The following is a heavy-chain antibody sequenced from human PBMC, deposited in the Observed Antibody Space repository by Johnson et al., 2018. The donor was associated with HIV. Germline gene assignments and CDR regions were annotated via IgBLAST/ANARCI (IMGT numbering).Heavy chain of an antibody. CDR3: AREVDGFDI. Sequence: VQLVESGGGLVKPGGSLRLSCAASGFTFSDYYMSWIRQAPGKGLEWVSVIYSGGSTYYADSVKGRFTISRDNSKNTLYLQMNSLRAEDTAVYYCAREVDGFDIWGQGTMVTVSS. J-gene: IGHJ3*02. CDR2: IYSGGST. CDR1: GFTFSDYY. V-gene: IGHV3-66*02.